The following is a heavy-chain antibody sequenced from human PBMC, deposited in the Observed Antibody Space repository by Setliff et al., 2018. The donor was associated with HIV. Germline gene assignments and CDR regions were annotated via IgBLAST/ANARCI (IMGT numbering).Heavy chain of an antibody. CDR2: INDNGGA. V-gene: IGHV4-34*01. D-gene: IGHD1-1*01. Sequence: LSLTCAVSGGSFSGYSWTWLRQPPGKALEWIGHINDNGGANYNPSLTTRATISVATPKNQFFLELTSVTAADTAVYYCARGRYNGDSYSGGFYYFDHWDQGSLVPSPQ. CDR3: ARGRYNGDSYSGGFYYFDH. J-gene: IGHJ4*02. CDR1: GGSFSGYS.